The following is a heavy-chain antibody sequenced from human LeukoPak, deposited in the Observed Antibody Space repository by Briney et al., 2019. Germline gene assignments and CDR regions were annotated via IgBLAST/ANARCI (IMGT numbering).Heavy chain of an antibody. CDR3: ARAPAQQWLPENDY. J-gene: IGHJ4*02. CDR1: GFTFSSYS. Sequence: GGSLRLSCAASGFTFSSYSMNWVRQAPGKGLEWVSSISSSSSYIYYADSVKGRFTISRDNAKNSLYLQMNSLRAEDTAVYYCARAPAQQWLPENDYWGQGTLVTVSS. V-gene: IGHV3-21*01. D-gene: IGHD6-19*01. CDR2: ISSSSSYI.